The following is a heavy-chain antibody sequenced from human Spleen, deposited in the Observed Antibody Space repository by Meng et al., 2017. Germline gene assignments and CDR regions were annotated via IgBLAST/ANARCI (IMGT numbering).Heavy chain of an antibody. Sequence: QVQLQESGPGLVRPSETLTLTCTLSGASMNNYHWSWIRQAAGKGLEWIGRIYSSGTTDYNASLKSRVTMSLDMSKNQFSLKLTSVTAADTGLYYCARLEYCDGETCFGDSWGQGTLVTV. CDR3: ARLEYCDGETCFGDS. D-gene: IGHD2-21*01. V-gene: IGHV4-4*07. CDR2: IYSSGTT. CDR1: GASMNNYH. J-gene: IGHJ4*02.